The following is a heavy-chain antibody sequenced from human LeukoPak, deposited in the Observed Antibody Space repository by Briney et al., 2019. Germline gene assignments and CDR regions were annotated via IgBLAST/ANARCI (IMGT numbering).Heavy chain of an antibody. J-gene: IGHJ6*03. CDR3: ARGVYGSYGGDYYYCMDV. Sequence: ASVKVSCKASGYTFTSYDINWVRQATGQGLEWMGWMNPNSGNTGYAQKFQGRVTMTRSTSISTAYMELSSLRSEDTAVYYCARGVYGSYGGDYYYCMDVWGKGTTVTVSS. V-gene: IGHV1-8*01. CDR1: GYTFTSYD. CDR2: MNPNSGNT. D-gene: IGHD1-26*01.